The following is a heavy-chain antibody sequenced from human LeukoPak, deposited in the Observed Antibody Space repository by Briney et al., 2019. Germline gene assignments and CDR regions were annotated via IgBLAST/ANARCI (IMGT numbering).Heavy chain of an antibody. V-gene: IGHV3-30*18. CDR1: GFTFSSYG. CDR2: ISYDGSNK. CDR3: AKDFSGYYDY. Sequence: GRSLRLSCAASGFTFSSYGMHWVRQAPGKGLEWVAVISYDGSNKYYADSVKGRFTISRDNSKNTLYLQMNSLRAEGTAVYYCAKDFSGYYDYWGQGTLVTVSS. D-gene: IGHD3-22*01. J-gene: IGHJ4*02.